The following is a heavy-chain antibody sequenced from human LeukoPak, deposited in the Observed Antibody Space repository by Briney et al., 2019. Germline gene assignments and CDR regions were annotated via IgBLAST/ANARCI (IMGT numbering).Heavy chain of an antibody. CDR3: ARTVLWFPYGGVDP. J-gene: IGHJ5*02. Sequence: KPSETLSLTCAVYGGSFSGYYWSWVRQPPGKGLEWIGEINLSGSTTYNPSLKSRVTISVDTSKNQFSLKLSSVTAADTAVYYCARTVLWFPYGGVDPWGQGTLVTVSA. CDR2: INLSGST. V-gene: IGHV4-34*01. D-gene: IGHD3-10*01. CDR1: GGSFSGYY.